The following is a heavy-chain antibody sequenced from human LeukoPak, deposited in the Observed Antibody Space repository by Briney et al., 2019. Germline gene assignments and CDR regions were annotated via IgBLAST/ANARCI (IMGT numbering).Heavy chain of an antibody. CDR3: ARGAGAGYNLQPFDY. Sequence: NPSETLSLTCTVSGASISSYYWSGIGQPPGKGRGGIGYFYYSGSTKYNPSLKSRVSISVDTSKNQFSLKLSSVTAADTAVYYCARGAGAGYNLQPFDYWGQGTLVTVSS. D-gene: IGHD5-24*01. V-gene: IGHV4-59*08. CDR2: FYYSGST. J-gene: IGHJ4*02. CDR1: GASISSYY.